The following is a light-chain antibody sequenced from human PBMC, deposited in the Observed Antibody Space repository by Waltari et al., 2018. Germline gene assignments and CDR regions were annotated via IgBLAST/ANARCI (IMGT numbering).Light chain of an antibody. Sequence: QSVLTQPASVSESPGQSITIPCTGTSSDVGDFNHVSWYQQQPDKAPKLLMYDVTIRASGVPDRFSGTKSGHTASLTISGLQVDDEADYYCSSDTTSGSYVFASGTKVTVL. J-gene: IGLJ1*01. CDR1: SSDVGDFNH. CDR2: DVT. V-gene: IGLV2-14*03. CDR3: SSDTTSGSYV.